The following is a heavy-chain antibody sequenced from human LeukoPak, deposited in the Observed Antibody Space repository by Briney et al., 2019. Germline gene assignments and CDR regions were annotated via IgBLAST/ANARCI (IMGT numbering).Heavy chain of an antibody. D-gene: IGHD2-21*02. CDR2: ISGSGGST. Sequence: GGSLRLSCAASGFTFSSYAMSWVRQAPGKGLEWVSAISGSGGSTYYADSVKGRFTISRDNSKNTLYLQMNSLRAEDTAVYYCAKDWVDCGGDCYFGRGLDYWAREPWSPSPQ. CDR1: GFTFSSYA. V-gene: IGHV3-23*01. J-gene: IGHJ4*02. CDR3: AKDWVDCGGDCYFGRGLDY.